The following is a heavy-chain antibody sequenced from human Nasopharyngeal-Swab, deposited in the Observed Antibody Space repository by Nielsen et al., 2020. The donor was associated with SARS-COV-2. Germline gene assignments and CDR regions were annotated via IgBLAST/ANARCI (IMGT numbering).Heavy chain of an antibody. CDR2: ISWNSGSI. V-gene: IGHV3-9*01. CDR1: GFTFDDYA. Sequence: GGSLRLSCAASGFTFDDYAMHWVRQAPGKDLEWVSGISWNSGSIGYADSVKGRFTISRDNAKNSLYLPMNSLRAEDTALYYCAHLPYSSGWYYYYGMDVWGQGTTVTVSS. CDR3: AHLPYSSGWYYYYGMDV. J-gene: IGHJ6*02. D-gene: IGHD6-19*01.